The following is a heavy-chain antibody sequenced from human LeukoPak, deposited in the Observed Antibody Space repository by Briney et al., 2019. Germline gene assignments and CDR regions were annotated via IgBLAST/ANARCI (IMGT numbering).Heavy chain of an antibody. D-gene: IGHD6-13*01. CDR3: AKTVTAAGTNY. J-gene: IGHJ4*02. CDR2: IVGSGIHT. CDR1: GFIFSSSA. V-gene: IGHV3-23*01. Sequence: GGSLILLCAVSGFIFSSSAMSWVRESPGRGLDWFSAIVGSGIHTYYAAFVRGRFTTSSAHSKTTMFLQMNSLRAEDTAVYYCAKTVTAAGTNYWGQGTLVTVSS.